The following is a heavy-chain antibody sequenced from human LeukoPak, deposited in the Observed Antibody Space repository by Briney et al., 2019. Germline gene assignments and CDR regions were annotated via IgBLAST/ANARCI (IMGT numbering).Heavy chain of an antibody. CDR1: GGSISSYY. Sequence: SETLSLTCTVSGGSISSYYWSWIRQSPGKGLEWIAYIFYSGSTNYNPSLKSRVTISVDTSKNQFSLKLSSVTAADTAVYYCARVVAAGTGFKGFDYWGQGTLVTVSS. CDR2: IFYSGST. D-gene: IGHD6-13*01. CDR3: ARVVAAGTGFKGFDY. J-gene: IGHJ4*02. V-gene: IGHV4-59*01.